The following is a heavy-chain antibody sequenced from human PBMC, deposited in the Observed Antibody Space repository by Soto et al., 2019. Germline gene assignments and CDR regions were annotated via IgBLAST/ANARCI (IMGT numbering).Heavy chain of an antibody. Sequence: PGGSLRLSCAASGFTFSSYAMIWVRQAPGKGLEWVSAISGSGGSTYYADSVKGRFTISRDNSKNTLYLQMNSLRAEDTAVYYCAKAAAAGTDYYYGMDVWGQGTTVTVSS. CDR1: GFTFSSYA. D-gene: IGHD6-13*01. V-gene: IGHV3-23*01. CDR3: AKAAAAGTDYYYGMDV. CDR2: ISGSGGST. J-gene: IGHJ6*02.